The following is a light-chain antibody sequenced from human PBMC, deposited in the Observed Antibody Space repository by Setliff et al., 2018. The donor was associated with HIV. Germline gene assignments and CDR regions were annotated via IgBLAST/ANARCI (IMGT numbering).Light chain of an antibody. CDR1: SSDVGGYNY. Sequence: QSALPQPASVSGSPGQSITISCTGTSSDVGGYNYVSWYQQHPDKAPKLMIYDVSNRPSGVSNRFSGSKSGNTASLTISGLQAEDEADYYCSSYTSSSTLGVFGTGTKVTV. CDR3: SSYTSSSTLGV. J-gene: IGLJ1*01. V-gene: IGLV2-14*03. CDR2: DVS.